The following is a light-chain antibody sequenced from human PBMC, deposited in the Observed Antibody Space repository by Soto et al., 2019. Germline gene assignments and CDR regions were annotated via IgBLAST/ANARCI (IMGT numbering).Light chain of an antibody. CDR1: QGISSY. CDR2: ASS. J-gene: IGKJ5*01. Sequence: DIQLTQSPSFLSASVGDRVTITCRASQGISSYLAWYQQTPGKAPNLLIYASSTLQSGVPSRFSGSGSGTEFTLTLSSLQPEDCATYYCQQLNTFPVTFGQGTRLDI. V-gene: IGKV1-9*01. CDR3: QQLNTFPVT.